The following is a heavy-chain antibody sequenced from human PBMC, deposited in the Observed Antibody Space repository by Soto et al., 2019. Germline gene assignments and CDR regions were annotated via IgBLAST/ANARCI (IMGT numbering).Heavy chain of an antibody. D-gene: IGHD1-26*01. J-gene: IGHJ4*02. CDR3: TRGLLSGSSSSGGWYYFDS. Sequence: SETLSLTCAVYGGSFSGYYWSWIRQPPGKGLEWIGEINHSGSTNYNPSLKSRVTISVDTSKNQFSLKLSSVTAADTAVYYCTRGLLSGSSSSGGWYYFDSWGQGTMVT. V-gene: IGHV4-34*01. CDR2: INHSGST. CDR1: GGSFSGYY.